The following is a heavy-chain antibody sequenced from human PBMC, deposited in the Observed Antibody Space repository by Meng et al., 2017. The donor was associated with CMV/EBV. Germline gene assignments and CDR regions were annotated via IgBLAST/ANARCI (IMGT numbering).Heavy chain of an antibody. CDR2: INPSGGST. CDR3: ARDRAAPGWFDP. J-gene: IGHJ5*02. CDR1: GYTFTSYY. V-gene: IGHV1-46*01. Sequence: ASVKVSCKASGYTFTSYYMHWVRQAPGQGLEWMGIINPSGGSTSYAQKFQGRVTMTRDTSTSTVYMELNSLRAEDTAVYYCARDRAAPGWFDPWGQGTLVTVSS. D-gene: IGHD6-13*01.